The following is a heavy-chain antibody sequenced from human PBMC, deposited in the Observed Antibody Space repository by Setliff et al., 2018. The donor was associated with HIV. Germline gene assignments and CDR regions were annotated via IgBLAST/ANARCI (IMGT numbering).Heavy chain of an antibody. CDR1: GGSISSSSYY. Sequence: PSETLSLTCTVSGGSISSSSYYWGWIRQPPGKGLEWIGSIYYSGSTYYNPSLKSRVTTSVDTSKNQFSLKLSSVTAADTAVYYCARDPPGYGDSNDYWGQGTLVTVSS. D-gene: IGHD4-17*01. CDR2: IYYSGST. V-gene: IGHV4-39*02. J-gene: IGHJ4*02. CDR3: ARDPPGYGDSNDY.